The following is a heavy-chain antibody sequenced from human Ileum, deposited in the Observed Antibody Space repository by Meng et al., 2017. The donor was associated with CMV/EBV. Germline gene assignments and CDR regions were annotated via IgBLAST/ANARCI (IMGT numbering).Heavy chain of an antibody. Sequence: SVKVSCKASGGTFSSYAISWVRQAPGQGLEWMGGIITILGIANYAQKFQGRVTITADKSTSTAYMELSSLRSEDTAVYYCAREGPETYQLPPNYYYYGMDVWGQGTTVTVSS. V-gene: IGHV1-69*10. D-gene: IGHD2-2*01. CDR3: AREGPETYQLPPNYYYYGMDV. CDR1: GGTFSSYA. J-gene: IGHJ6*02. CDR2: IITILGIA.